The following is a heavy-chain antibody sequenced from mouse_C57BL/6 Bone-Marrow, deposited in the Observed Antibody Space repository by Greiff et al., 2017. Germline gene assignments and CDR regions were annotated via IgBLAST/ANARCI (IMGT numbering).Heavy chain of an antibody. D-gene: IGHD2-1*01. CDR3: AREGVYGNYVPFDY. Sequence: QVQLQQSGAELVRPGTSVKMSCKASGYTFTNYWIGWAKQRPGHGLEWIGDIYPGGGYTNYNEKFKGKATLTADKSSSTAYMQFSSLTSEDSAIYYCAREGVYGNYVPFDYWGQGTTLTVSS. CDR2: IYPGGGYT. J-gene: IGHJ2*01. CDR1: GYTFTNYW. V-gene: IGHV1-63*01.